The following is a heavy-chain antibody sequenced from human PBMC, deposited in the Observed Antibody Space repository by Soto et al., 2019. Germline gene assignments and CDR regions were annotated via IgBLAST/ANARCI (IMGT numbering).Heavy chain of an antibody. CDR3: AREDDSGYDSGYFQH. CDR1: GYTFTGYY. J-gene: IGHJ1*01. Sequence: QVQLVQSGAEVKKPGASVKVSCKASGYTFTGYYMHWVRQAPGQGLEWMGWINPNSGGTNYAQKFQGWVTMTRDTSISTAYMELSRLRSDDTAVYYCAREDDSGYDSGYFQHWGQGTLVTVSS. CDR2: INPNSGGT. D-gene: IGHD5-12*01. V-gene: IGHV1-2*04.